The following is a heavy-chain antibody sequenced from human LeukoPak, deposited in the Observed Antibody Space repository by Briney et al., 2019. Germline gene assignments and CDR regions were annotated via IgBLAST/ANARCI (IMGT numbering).Heavy chain of an antibody. CDR3: ARGARYSSGWYEYNWFDP. D-gene: IGHD6-19*01. Sequence: SETLSLTCAVYGGSFSGYYWSWIRQPPGKGLEWIGEINHSGSTNYNPSLKSRVTRSVDTSKNQFSLKLSSVTAADTAVYYCARGARYSSGWYEYNWFDPWGQGTLVTVSS. CDR1: GGSFSGYY. CDR2: INHSGST. V-gene: IGHV4-34*01. J-gene: IGHJ5*02.